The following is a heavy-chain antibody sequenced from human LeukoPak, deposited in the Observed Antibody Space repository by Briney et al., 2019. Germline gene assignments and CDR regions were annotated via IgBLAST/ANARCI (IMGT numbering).Heavy chain of an antibody. V-gene: IGHV4-59*01. CDR2: IYYSGST. CDR3: AGARYFSSHTTTYYAFDY. Sequence: SETLSLTCTVSGGSINSYYWSWIRQPPGKGLEWIGSIYYSGSTKYNPSLKSRVTISVDTSKNHFSLKLGSVTAADTAVYFCAGARYFSSHTTTYYAFDYWGQGTLVTVSS. D-gene: IGHD2/OR15-2a*01. CDR1: GGSINSYY. J-gene: IGHJ4*02.